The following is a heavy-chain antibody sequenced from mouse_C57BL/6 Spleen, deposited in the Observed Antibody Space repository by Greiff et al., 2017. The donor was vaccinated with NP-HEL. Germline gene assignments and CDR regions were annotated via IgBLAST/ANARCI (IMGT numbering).Heavy chain of an antibody. D-gene: IGHD1-1*01. CDR3: ARQDYYGSIWYFDV. Sequence: EVMLVESGGGLVKPGGSLKLSCAASGFTFSSYTMSWVRQTPEKRLEWVATISGGGGNTYYPDSVKGRFTISRDNAKNTLYLQMSSLRSEDTALYYCARQDYYGSIWYFDVWGTGTTVTVSS. J-gene: IGHJ1*03. CDR1: GFTFSSYT. CDR2: ISGGGGNT. V-gene: IGHV5-9*01.